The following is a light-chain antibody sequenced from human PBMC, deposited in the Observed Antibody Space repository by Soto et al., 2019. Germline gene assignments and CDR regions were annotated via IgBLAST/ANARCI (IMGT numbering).Light chain of an antibody. CDR1: QSVTTS. V-gene: IGKV3-11*01. CDR3: QQRSNWPVT. CDR2: GAS. J-gene: IGKJ5*01. Sequence: EIVLTRSPATLSLSPGERATLSCRASQSVTTSLAWYEHKPGQAPRLLIYGASNRATGIPTRFSGSGSGTDFTLTISSLEPEDFAVYYCQQRSNWPVTFGQGTRLEI.